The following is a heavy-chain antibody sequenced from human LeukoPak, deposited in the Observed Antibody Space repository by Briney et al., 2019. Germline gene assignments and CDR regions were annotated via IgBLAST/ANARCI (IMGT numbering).Heavy chain of an antibody. V-gene: IGHV3-23*01. CDR3: ARKGIGSSRYQNMDV. D-gene: IGHD6-25*01. J-gene: IGHJ6*03. Sequence: PGGSLRLSCAASGFTFSSYAMSWVRQAPGKGPEWVSTISNDGGRTYYADSVKGRFTVSRDTSKNTLYLQMNSLRAEDTAVYYCARKGIGSSRYQNMDVWGKGTTVTVSS. CDR1: GFTFSSYA. CDR2: ISNDGGRT.